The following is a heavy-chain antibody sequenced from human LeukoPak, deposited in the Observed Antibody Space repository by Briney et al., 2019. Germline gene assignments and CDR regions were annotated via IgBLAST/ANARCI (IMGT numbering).Heavy chain of an antibody. CDR2: INTNTGNP. CDR1: GYTFTNYA. D-gene: IGHD3-10*01. CDR3: ARGGFGEFPNWFDP. J-gene: IGHJ5*02. Sequence: ASVKVSCKASGYTFTNYAMNWVRQAPGQGLEWMGWINTNTGNPTYAQGFTGRFVFSLDTSVSTAYLQICSLKAEDTAVYYCARGGFGEFPNWFDPWGQGTLVTVSS. V-gene: IGHV7-4-1*01.